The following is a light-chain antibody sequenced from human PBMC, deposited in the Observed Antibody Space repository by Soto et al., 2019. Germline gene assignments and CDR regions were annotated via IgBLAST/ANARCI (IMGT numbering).Light chain of an antibody. CDR1: QSINAH. Sequence: EVVMTQSPATLSVSPGERVTLSCRASQSINAHLAWYQQKPGQAPRLLIHGASTRATGIPARFSGSGFGTEVIXPIPSXXSEDFAIYYCQQYNTWLWTFGQGTKVEI. J-gene: IGKJ1*01. CDR3: QQYNTWLWT. V-gene: IGKV3-15*01. CDR2: GAS.